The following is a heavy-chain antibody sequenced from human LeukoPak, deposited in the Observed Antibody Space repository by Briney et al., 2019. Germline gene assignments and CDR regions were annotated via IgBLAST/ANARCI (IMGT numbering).Heavy chain of an antibody. D-gene: IGHD2-2*01. V-gene: IGHV1-8*01. CDR1: GYTFTSYD. CDR2: MNPNSGNT. Sequence: ASVKVSCKASGYTFTSYDINWVRQATGQGLEWMGWMNPNSGNTGYAQKFQGRVTMTRNTSISTAYMELSSLRSEDTAVYYCARPSSSSSGLDVWGQGTTVTVSS. J-gene: IGHJ6*02. CDR3: ARPSSSSSGLDV.